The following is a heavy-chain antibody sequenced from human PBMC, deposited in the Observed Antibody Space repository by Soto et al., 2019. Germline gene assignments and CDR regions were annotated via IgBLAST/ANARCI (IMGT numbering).Heavy chain of an antibody. J-gene: IGHJ5*02. D-gene: IGHD6-25*01. CDR1: GGSINSYY. CDR3: ARGGSSAWHNWFDP. CDR2: IYYSGST. Sequence: SETLSLTCTVSGGSINSYYWSWIRQPPGKGLEWIGYIYYSGSTNYNPSLKSRVTISVDTSKNQFSLKLSSVTAADTAVYYCARGGSSAWHNWFDPWGQGTLVTVSS. V-gene: IGHV4-59*01.